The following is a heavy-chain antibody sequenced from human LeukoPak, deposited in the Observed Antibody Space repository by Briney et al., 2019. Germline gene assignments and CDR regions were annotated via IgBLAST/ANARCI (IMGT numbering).Heavy chain of an antibody. CDR1: GGSFSGFY. V-gene: IGHV4-34*01. CDR3: ARPQYGTNGVGYRRLRYFDY. CDR2: INHSGST. Sequence: PSETLSLTCAVYGGSFSGFYWSWIRQPPGKGLEWIGEINHSGSTNYNPSLKSRVTISVDTPKNQFSLKLSSVTAADTALYYCARPQYGTNGVGYRRLRYFDYWGQGTLATVS. J-gene: IGHJ4*02. D-gene: IGHD2-8*01.